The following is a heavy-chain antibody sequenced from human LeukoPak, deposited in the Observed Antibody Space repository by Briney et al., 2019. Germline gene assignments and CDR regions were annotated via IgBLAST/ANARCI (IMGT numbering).Heavy chain of an antibody. J-gene: IGHJ3*02. V-gene: IGHV4-39*01. CDR2: IYYSGNS. D-gene: IGHD3-10*01. CDR1: GGSISSGSHY. CDR3: ARGNRITMVRGVKGPAFDI. Sequence: SETLSLTCTVSGGSISSGSHYWGWIRQPPGKELEWIGNIYYSGNSYYNPSLKSRVTISVDAYKNQFSLKLSSVTAADTAVYYCARGNRITMVRGVKGPAFDIWGQGTMVTVSS.